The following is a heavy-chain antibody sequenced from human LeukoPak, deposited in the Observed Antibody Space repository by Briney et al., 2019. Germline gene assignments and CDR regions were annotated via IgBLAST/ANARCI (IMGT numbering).Heavy chain of an antibody. V-gene: IGHV4-39*01. CDR1: GGSITGSSYY. CDR3: ARQYYDNTGYYYFDY. Sequence: SETLSLTCTVSGGSITGSSYYWGWIRQPPGKGLEWIGSMYYSGSTYYNPSLKSRLTIPVDTSKNQFSLKLTSVTAADTAVYYCARQYYDNTGYYYFDYWGQGTLVTVSS. D-gene: IGHD3-22*01. J-gene: IGHJ4*02. CDR2: MYYSGST.